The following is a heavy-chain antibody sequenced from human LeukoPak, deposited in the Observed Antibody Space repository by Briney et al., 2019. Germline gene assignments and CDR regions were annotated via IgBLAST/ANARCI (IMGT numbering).Heavy chain of an antibody. V-gene: IGHV1-18*01. Sequence: ASVKVSCKASGYTFTSYGISWVRQAPGQGLEWVGWISAYNGNTNYAQKLQGRVTMTTDTSTSTAYMELRSLRSDDTAVYYCARDAKQYYYDSSGYPNWFDPWGQGTLVTVSS. CDR3: ARDAKQYYYDSSGYPNWFDP. CDR2: ISAYNGNT. J-gene: IGHJ5*02. D-gene: IGHD3-22*01. CDR1: GYTFTSYG.